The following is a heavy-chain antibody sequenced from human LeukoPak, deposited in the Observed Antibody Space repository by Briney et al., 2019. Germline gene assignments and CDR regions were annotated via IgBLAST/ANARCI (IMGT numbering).Heavy chain of an antibody. J-gene: IGHJ4*02. V-gene: IGHV3-30*18. Sequence: PGGSLRLSCAASGFTFSSYGMHWVRQAPGKGLEWVAVISYDGSKTYYAESVKGRFTISRDNSKNTLYLQMNSLRAEDTAVYYCAKDSEDGDYVVDYWGQGTLVTVSS. CDR2: ISYDGSKT. CDR1: GFTFSSYG. D-gene: IGHD4-17*01. CDR3: AKDSEDGDYVVDY.